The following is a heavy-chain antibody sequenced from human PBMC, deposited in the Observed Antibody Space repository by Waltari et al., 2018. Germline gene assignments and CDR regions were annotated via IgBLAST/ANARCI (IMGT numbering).Heavy chain of an antibody. J-gene: IGHJ6*02. CDR3: ANPRKQLVSDYFGMDV. V-gene: IGHV4-34*01. CDR1: GGSFSGYY. CDR2: INHSGST. D-gene: IGHD6-6*01. Sequence: QVQLQQWGAGLLKPSETLSLTCAVYGGSFSGYYWSWIRQPPGKGLEWIGEINHSGSTNYNPSLKSRVTISVDTSKNQFSLKLSSVTAADTAVYYCANPRKQLVSDYFGMDVWGQGTTVTVSS.